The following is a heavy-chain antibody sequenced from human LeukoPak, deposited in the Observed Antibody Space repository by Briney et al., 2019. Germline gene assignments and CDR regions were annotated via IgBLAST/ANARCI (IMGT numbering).Heavy chain of an antibody. CDR1: GYTFTGYY. CDR3: ARAVVAATPTPH. CDR2: INPNSGGT. V-gene: IGHV1-2*02. Sequence: ASVMVSCKASGYTFTGYYMHWVRQAPGQGLEWMGWINPNSGGTNYAQKFQGRVTMTRDTSISTAYMELSRLRSDDTAVYYCARAVVAATPTPHWGQGTLVTVSS. D-gene: IGHD2-15*01. J-gene: IGHJ4*02.